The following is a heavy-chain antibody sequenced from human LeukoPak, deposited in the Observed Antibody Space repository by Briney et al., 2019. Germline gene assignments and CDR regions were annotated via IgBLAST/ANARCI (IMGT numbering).Heavy chain of an antibody. D-gene: IGHD3-22*01. CDR3: ARGKYYYDSSGYYWQD. CDR1: GGSISSYY. Sequence: SETLSLTCTVSGGSISSYYWSWIRQPPGKGLEWIGYIYYSGSTYYNPSLKSRVTISVDTSKNQFSLKLSSVTAADTAVYYCARGKYYYDSSGYYWQDWGQGTLVTVSS. V-gene: IGHV4-59*08. CDR2: IYYSGST. J-gene: IGHJ4*02.